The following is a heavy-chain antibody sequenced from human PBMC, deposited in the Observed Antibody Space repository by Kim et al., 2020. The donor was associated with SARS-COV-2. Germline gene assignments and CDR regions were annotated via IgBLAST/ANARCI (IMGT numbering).Heavy chain of an antibody. CDR1: GYTFTGYY. J-gene: IGHJ6*02. Sequence: ASVKVSCKASGYTFTGYYMHWVRQAPGQGLEWMGWINPNSGGTNYAQKFQGWVTMTRDTSISTAYMELSRLRSDDTAVYYCARSYGSGSYYTWRSPMDVWGQGTTVTVSS. V-gene: IGHV1-2*04. CDR3: ARSYGSGSYYTWRSPMDV. D-gene: IGHD3-10*01. CDR2: INPNSGGT.